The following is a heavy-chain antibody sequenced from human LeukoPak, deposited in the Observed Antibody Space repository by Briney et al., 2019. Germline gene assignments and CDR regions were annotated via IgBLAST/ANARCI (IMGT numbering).Heavy chain of an antibody. Sequence: GGSLRLSCAASGLTGSHNYVSWVRQAPGKGLEWVSAIHTSGDTCYADSVKGRFTISRDNAKNSLYLQMSNLRAEDTAVYFCARGGGSDVWGQGATVTVSS. CDR1: GLTGSHNY. J-gene: IGHJ6*02. D-gene: IGHD2-15*01. CDR3: ARGGGSDV. V-gene: IGHV3-53*01. CDR2: IHTSGDT.